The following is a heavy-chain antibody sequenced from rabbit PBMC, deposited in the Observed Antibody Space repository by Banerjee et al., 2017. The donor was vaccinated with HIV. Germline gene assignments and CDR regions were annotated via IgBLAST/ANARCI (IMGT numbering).Heavy chain of an antibody. Sequence: QEQLEESGGDLVKPGASLTLTCKVSGFTLSSDWMCWVRQAPEKGLEWIACINTGSGGTWYASWVKGRFTISKTSSTTVTLQMTSLTAADTATYFCARDYTGDGAYYSHLWGPGTLVTVS. V-gene: IGHV1S45*01. CDR3: ARDYTGDGAYYSHL. CDR1: GFTLSSDW. CDR2: INTGSGGT. D-gene: IGHD4-2*01. J-gene: IGHJ4*01.